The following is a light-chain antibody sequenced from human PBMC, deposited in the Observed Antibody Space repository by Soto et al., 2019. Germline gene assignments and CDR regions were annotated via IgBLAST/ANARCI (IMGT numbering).Light chain of an antibody. CDR1: QGIKSF. Sequence: IQMTQSPSTLSASVGARVTITCRASQGIKSFLAWFQQKPGKAPNLLISAASTLQSGVPSRFSGSGSGTEFTLTISGLQPEDVATYYCQQLNRYPLTFGGGTKVDIK. CDR3: QQLNRYPLT. J-gene: IGKJ4*01. CDR2: AAS. V-gene: IGKV1-9*01.